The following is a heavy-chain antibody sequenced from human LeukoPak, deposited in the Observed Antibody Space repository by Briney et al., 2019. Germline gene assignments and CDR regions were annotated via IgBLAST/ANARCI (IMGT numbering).Heavy chain of an antibody. V-gene: IGHV4-34*01. Sequence: PLETLSLTCAVYGGSFSGYYWSWIRQPPGKGLEWIGEINHSGNTNYNPSLKSRVTISVDTSKNQFSLKLSSVTAADTAVYYCARGPYDSSRDWGQGTLVTVSS. CDR2: INHSGNT. J-gene: IGHJ4*02. D-gene: IGHD3-22*01. CDR1: GGSFSGYY. CDR3: ARGPYDSSRD.